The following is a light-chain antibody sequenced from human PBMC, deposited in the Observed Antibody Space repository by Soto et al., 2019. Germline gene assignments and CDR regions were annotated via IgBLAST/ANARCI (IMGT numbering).Light chain of an antibody. CDR3: QQYNNWPT. V-gene: IGKV3-15*01. CDR1: QSVSSN. Sequence: AQCQAFLPLPPAGKAPPTCRASQSVSSNLAWYQQKPGQAPRLLIYGASTRATGIPARFSGSGSGTEFTLTISSLQSEDFAVYYCQQYNNWPTFGQGTKVDIK. J-gene: IGKJ1*01. CDR2: GAS.